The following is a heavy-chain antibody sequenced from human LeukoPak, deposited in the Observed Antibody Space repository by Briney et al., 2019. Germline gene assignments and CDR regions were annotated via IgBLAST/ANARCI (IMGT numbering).Heavy chain of an antibody. Sequence: QPRRSLRLSCASSGFTFSKYAMTWVRPAPGKGLEWVSVISRSGENTDYADSVKGRFTISRDNSKNTLSPQMNSLRVEDTAVYYCAKLVGTGTTQTDYWGQGTLVTVSS. CDR1: GFTFSKYA. J-gene: IGHJ4*02. CDR2: ISRSGENT. V-gene: IGHV3-23*01. D-gene: IGHD1-1*01. CDR3: AKLVGTGTTQTDY.